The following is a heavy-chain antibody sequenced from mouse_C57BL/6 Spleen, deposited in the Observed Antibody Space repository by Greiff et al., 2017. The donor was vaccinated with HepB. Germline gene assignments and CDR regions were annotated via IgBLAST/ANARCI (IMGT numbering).Heavy chain of an antibody. CDR2: IDPETGGT. J-gene: IGHJ4*01. Sequence: VKLVESGAELVRPGASVTLSCKASGYTFTDYEMHWVKQTPVHGLEWIGAIDPETGGTAYNQKFKGKAILTADKSSSTAYMELRSLTSEDSAVYYCTRWGQLPRAMDYWGQGTSVTVSS. CDR3: TRWGQLPRAMDY. CDR1: GYTFTDYE. D-gene: IGHD1-1*01. V-gene: IGHV1-15*01.